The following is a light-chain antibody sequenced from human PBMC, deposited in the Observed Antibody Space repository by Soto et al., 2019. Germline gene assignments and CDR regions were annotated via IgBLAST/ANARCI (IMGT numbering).Light chain of an antibody. CDR2: AAS. Sequence: IRITQSHYSLSASTADRATITCRASQGISSYLAWCQQKPGKAPKLLIYAASTMESGVPARFSGSGSGTDFTLTISSLQSEDFAVYYCQQYYSCPLTFGGGTKVDIK. J-gene: IGKJ4*01. V-gene: IGKV1-8*01. CDR1: QGISSY. CDR3: QQYYSCPLT.